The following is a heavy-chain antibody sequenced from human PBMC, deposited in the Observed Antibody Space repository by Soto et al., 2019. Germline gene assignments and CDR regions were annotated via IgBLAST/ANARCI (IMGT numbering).Heavy chain of an antibody. D-gene: IGHD3-10*01. J-gene: IGHJ6*02. V-gene: IGHV1-69*10. CDR2: IIPILGIA. Sequence: SVKVSCKASGGTFSSYAISWVRQAPGQGLEWMGGIIPILGIANYAQKFQGRVTITADKSTSTAYMELSSRRSEDTAVYYCARDGSGSYYYYYGMDVWGQGTTVTVSS. CDR1: GGTFSSYA. CDR3: ARDGSGSYYYYYGMDV.